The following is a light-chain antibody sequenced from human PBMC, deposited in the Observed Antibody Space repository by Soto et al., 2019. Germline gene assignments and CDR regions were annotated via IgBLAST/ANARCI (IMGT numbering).Light chain of an antibody. CDR1: SSDVGGYNY. Sequence: QSALTQPASVSGSPGQSITISCTGTSSDVGGYNYVSWYQQHPGKAPKLMIYDVSNRPSGVSNHFSASKSGNTASLTISGLQAEDEANYYCSSYTSSSTVVFGGGTKLTVL. CDR3: SSYTSSSTVV. J-gene: IGLJ2*01. CDR2: DVS. V-gene: IGLV2-14*01.